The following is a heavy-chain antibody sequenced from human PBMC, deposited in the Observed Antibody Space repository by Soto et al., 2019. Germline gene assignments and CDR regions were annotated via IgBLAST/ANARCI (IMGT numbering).Heavy chain of an antibody. CDR1: GFTFSGSA. J-gene: IGHJ6*02. CDR2: IRSKANSYAT. D-gene: IGHD3-3*01. Sequence: EVQLVESGGGLVQPGGSLKLSCAASGFTFSGSAMHWVRQASGKGLEWVGRIRSKANSYATAYAASVKGRFTISRDDPKNTAYLKKNSLKTEDTAVYYCTRHDSNYDFWSGSPPRYGMDVWGQGTTVTVSS. V-gene: IGHV3-73*01. CDR3: TRHDSNYDFWSGSPPRYGMDV.